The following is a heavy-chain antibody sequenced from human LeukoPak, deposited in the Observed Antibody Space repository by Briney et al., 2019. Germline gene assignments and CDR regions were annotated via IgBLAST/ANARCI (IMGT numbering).Heavy chain of an antibody. V-gene: IGHV5-51*01. CDR3: ARLRYSSLDAFDI. D-gene: IGHD6-13*01. CDR2: IYPGDSDT. J-gene: IGHJ3*02. Sequence: GESLKISCKGSGYSFTSYWIGWVRQMPGKGLEWMGIIYPGDSDTRYSPSFQGQVTTSADRSISTAYLQWSSLKASDTAMYYCARLRYSSLDAFDIWGQGTMVTVSS. CDR1: GYSFTSYW.